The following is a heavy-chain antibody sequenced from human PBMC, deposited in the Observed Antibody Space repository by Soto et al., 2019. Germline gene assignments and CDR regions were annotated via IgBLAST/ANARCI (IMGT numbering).Heavy chain of an antibody. CDR3: ARISQGTYCRGGNCYSDY. J-gene: IGHJ4*02. CDR1: GFTFSSYW. Sequence: GGSLRLSCAASGFTFSSYWMHWVRQDPEKGLVWVSRINGDGISTSYADSVKGRFTISRDNAKDTLYLHMNSLGAEDTAVYYCARISQGTYCRGGNCYSDYWGQGTMVTVSS. CDR2: INGDGIST. V-gene: IGHV3-74*01. D-gene: IGHD2-15*01.